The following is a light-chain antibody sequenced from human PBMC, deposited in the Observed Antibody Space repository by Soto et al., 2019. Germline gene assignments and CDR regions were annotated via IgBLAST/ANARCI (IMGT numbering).Light chain of an antibody. J-gene: IGLJ3*02. CDR1: TGAVTSGHY. Sequence: QTVVTQEPSLTVSPGGTVTLTCDSSTGAVTSGHYPYWFQQKPGQAPRTLIYDTNNKHSWTPARFSGSLLGGKAALTLSGAQPEDEADYYCLLSYSGARWVFGGGTKVTVL. CDR3: LLSYSGARWV. CDR2: DTN. V-gene: IGLV7-46*01.